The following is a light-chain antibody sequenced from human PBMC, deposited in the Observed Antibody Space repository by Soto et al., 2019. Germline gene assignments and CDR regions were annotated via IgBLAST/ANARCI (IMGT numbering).Light chain of an antibody. CDR1: QSLLHSNGYNY. J-gene: IGKJ1*01. CDR2: LGS. Sequence: DIVMTQSPLSLPVTPGEPASISCRSSQSLLHSNGYNYLDWYLQKPGQSPQLLIYLGSNRASGLPDRCSGSGSGTDFTLKISRVEAEDVGVYYCMKPLQTTWTFGQGTKVEIK. CDR3: MKPLQTTWT. V-gene: IGKV2-28*01.